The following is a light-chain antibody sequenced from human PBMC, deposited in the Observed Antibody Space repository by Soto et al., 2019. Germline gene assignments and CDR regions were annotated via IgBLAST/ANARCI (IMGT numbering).Light chain of an antibody. V-gene: IGKV1-9*01. CDR1: EGINTY. Sequence: IQLTQSPSSLSASVGDRITITCRANEGINTYLAWYQQKPGKAPKLLIYAASTLQGGVPSRFSGSGPGTDFTLTISSLQPEDFETYYCQQLDSYPITCGQGTRLEIK. J-gene: IGKJ5*01. CDR3: QQLDSYPIT. CDR2: AAS.